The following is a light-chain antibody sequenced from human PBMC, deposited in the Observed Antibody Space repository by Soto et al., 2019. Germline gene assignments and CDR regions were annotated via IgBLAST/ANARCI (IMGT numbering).Light chain of an antibody. CDR1: QSVSSSY. Sequence: EIVLTQSPGTLSLSPGERATLSCRASQSVSSSYLAWYQQKPGQAPRLLIYDASNRATGIPARFSGSGSGTDFTLTISGLEPEDFAVYYCQQYDKSPWTFGQGTKVDI. V-gene: IGKV3-20*01. J-gene: IGKJ1*01. CDR3: QQYDKSPWT. CDR2: DAS.